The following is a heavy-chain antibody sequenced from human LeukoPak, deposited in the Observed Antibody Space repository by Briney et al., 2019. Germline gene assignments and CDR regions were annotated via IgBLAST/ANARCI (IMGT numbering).Heavy chain of an antibody. CDR2: ISGSGGST. CDR1: GFTFSSYA. D-gene: IGHD1-26*01. Sequence: TGGSLRLSCAASGFTFSSYAMSWVRQAPGKGLEWVSAISGSGGSTYYAGSVKGRFTISRDNSKNTLYLQMNSLRAEDTAVYYCAKDGGSYGTDYFDYWGQGTLVTVSS. V-gene: IGHV3-23*01. J-gene: IGHJ4*02. CDR3: AKDGGSYGTDYFDY.